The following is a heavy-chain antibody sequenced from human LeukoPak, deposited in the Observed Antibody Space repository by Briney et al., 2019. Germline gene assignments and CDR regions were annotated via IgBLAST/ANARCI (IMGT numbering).Heavy chain of an antibody. CDR1: GFTFTDYY. D-gene: IGHD5-12*01. V-gene: IGHV3-11*06. Sequence: PGGSLRPSCAASGFTFTDYYMSWIRQAPGKGLEWVSYISSSSRSTTYADSVKGRFTISRDNAKNSLYLQMNSLRAEDTAVYYCSGGYDSDYFFYYGMDVWGQGTTVTVSS. J-gene: IGHJ6*02. CDR3: SGGYDSDYFFYYGMDV. CDR2: ISSSSRST.